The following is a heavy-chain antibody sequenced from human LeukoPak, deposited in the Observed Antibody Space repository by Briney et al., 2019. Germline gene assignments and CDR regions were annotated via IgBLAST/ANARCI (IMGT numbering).Heavy chain of an antibody. D-gene: IGHD2-15*01. Sequence: GGSLRLSCVASGFTFSNYAMSWVRQTPGKGLEWASAISNSGGSTYNADSVKGRFTISRDNSKNTVYLQMNSLRAEDTAVYYCAKRYCSGGSCCPDYWGQGTRVTVSS. V-gene: IGHV3-23*01. CDR1: GFTFSNYA. J-gene: IGHJ4*02. CDR3: AKRYCSGGSCCPDY. CDR2: ISNSGGST.